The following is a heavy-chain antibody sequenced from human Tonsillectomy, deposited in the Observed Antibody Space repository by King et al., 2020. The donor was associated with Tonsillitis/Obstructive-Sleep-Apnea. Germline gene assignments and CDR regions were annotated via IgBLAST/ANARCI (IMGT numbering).Heavy chain of an antibody. D-gene: IGHD2-21*01. V-gene: IGHV5-51*01. CDR2: MYPGDADT. CDR1: GYSFSNYF. J-gene: IGHJ4*02. Sequence: QLVQSGAEVRKPGESLTISCQGAGYSFSNYFIAWVRQTSGIGLEWMGKMYPGDADTRYSPSFQGQVPISADKSVNTVYLQWNSLKASDTAIYYCVRLPWISWGGAYLDYWRLGTLVTVSS. CDR3: VRLPWISWGGAYLDY.